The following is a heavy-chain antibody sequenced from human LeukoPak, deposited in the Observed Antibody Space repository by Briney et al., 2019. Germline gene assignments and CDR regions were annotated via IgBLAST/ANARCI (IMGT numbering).Heavy chain of an antibody. V-gene: IGHV3-21*01. D-gene: IGHD3-10*01. Sequence: GGCLRLSCAASGFTFSSYSMNWVRQAPGKGLGWVSSISSSSSYIYYADSAKGRFTISRDNAKNSLYLQMNSLRAEDTAVYYCAGDHFVGGSGSYGDYWGQGTLVSVSS. CDR1: GFTFSSYS. CDR3: AGDHFVGGSGSYGDY. J-gene: IGHJ4*02. CDR2: ISSSSSYI.